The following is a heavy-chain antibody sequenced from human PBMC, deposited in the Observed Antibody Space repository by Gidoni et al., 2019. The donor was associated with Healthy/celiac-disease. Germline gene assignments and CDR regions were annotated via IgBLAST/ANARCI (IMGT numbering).Heavy chain of an antibody. CDR2: IYSGGST. V-gene: IGHV3-53*01. CDR3: ARDLSPYYYGSGSYFGY. J-gene: IGHJ4*02. CDR1: GFTVSSNY. D-gene: IGHD3-10*01. Sequence: EVQLVESGGGLIQPGGSLRHSCAASGFTVSSNYMSWVRQAPGKGLDWVSVIYSGGSTSYADPVKGRFTISRDNSKTPLYLQMNSLIAEDTAVYYCARDLSPYYYGSGSYFGYWGQGTLVTVSS.